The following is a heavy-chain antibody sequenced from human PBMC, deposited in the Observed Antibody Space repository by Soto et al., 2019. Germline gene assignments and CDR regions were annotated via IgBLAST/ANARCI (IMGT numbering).Heavy chain of an antibody. V-gene: IGHV3-30*18. CDR2: ISYDGSNK. Sequence: GGSLRLSCAASGFTFSSYGMHWVRQAPGKGLEWVAVISYDGSNKYYADSVKGRFTISRDNSKNTLYLQMNSLRAEDTAVYYCAKERGQRVYWGQGTLVTVSS. J-gene: IGHJ4*02. CDR1: GFTFSSYG. CDR3: AKERGQRVY.